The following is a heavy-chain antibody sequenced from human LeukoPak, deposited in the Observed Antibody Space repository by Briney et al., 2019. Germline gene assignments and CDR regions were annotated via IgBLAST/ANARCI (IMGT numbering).Heavy chain of an antibody. CDR3: ATDSGSYYYYYYMDV. J-gene: IGHJ6*03. CDR2: INPNSGGT. D-gene: IGHD1-26*01. CDR1: GYTFTGYY. Sequence: ASVKVSCKASGYTFTGYYMHWVRQAPGQDGQGLEWMGWINPNSGGTNYAQKFQGRVTMTRDTSISTAYMELSRLRSDDTAVYYCATDSGSYYYYYYMDVWGKGTTVTISS. V-gene: IGHV1-2*02.